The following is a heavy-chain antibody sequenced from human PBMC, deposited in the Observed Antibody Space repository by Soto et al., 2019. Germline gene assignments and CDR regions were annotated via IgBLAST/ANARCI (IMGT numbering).Heavy chain of an antibody. Sequence: GGSLRLSCAASGVSFITYTMSWVRRAPGKGLEWVSAISGSGGSPSYADSVQGRFTISRDNPKKTLYLQMNSLRAEDTAVYYCAKARCTTSNCYVPDYWGQGTLVTVSS. CDR3: AKARCTTSNCYVPDY. J-gene: IGHJ4*02. CDR2: ISGSGGSP. CDR1: GVSFITYT. V-gene: IGHV3-23*01. D-gene: IGHD2-8*01.